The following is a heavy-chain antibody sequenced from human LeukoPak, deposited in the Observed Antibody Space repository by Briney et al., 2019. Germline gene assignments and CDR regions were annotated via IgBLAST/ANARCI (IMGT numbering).Heavy chain of an antibody. CDR2: INSDGSST. D-gene: IGHD6-13*01. CDR3: ARGDLDLATAHYYGMDV. CDR1: GFTFSSYA. V-gene: IGHV3-74*01. J-gene: IGHJ6*02. Sequence: GGSLRLSCAASGFTFSSYAMSWVRQAPGKGLVWVSRINSDGSSTSYADSVKGRSTISRDNAKNTLYLQMNSLRAEDTAVYYCARGDLDLATAHYYGMDVWGQGTTVTVSS.